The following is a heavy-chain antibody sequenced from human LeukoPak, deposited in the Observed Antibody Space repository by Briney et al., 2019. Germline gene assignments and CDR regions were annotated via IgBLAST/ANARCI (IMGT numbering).Heavy chain of an antibody. CDR1: RYTLTELS. CDR2: FDPEDGET. J-gene: IGHJ5*02. CDR3: ATVQGKEYSSYRFWFDP. D-gene: IGHD6-6*01. Sequence: ASVKVSCKVSRYTLTELSMHWVRQAPGKGLEWMGGFDPEDGETIYAQKFQGRVTMTEDTSTDTAYMELSSLRSEDTAVYYCATVQGKEYSSYRFWFDPWGQGTLVTVSS. V-gene: IGHV1-24*01.